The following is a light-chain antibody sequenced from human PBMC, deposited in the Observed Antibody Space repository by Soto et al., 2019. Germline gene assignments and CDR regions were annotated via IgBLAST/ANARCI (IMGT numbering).Light chain of an antibody. V-gene: IGKV3-20*01. Sequence: ETVLTQSPGTVSLSPGERATLSCRTSQSVNSNYLAWYQQKPGQAPRLLIYGVFNRATGIPDRFSGSGSGTAFTLNISGLEHEDSAVYYCQHYDGSPRTFGQGTKLEIK. CDR3: QHYDGSPRT. J-gene: IGKJ2*01. CDR1: QSVNSNY. CDR2: GVF.